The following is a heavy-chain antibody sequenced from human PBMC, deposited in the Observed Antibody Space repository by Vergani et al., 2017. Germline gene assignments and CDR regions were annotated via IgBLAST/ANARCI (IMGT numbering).Heavy chain of an antibody. Sequence: QVQLQESGPGLVKPSQTLSLTCSVSGDSISSGGYYWSWIRQHPGKGLEWIGYIYYSGSTYNNPSLKSRVNISADMSKNQFSLNLSSVTAADTAVYYCTRWSIAAPDAFDIWDPGKRVTVSS. J-gene: IGHJ3*02. D-gene: IGHD6-6*01. CDR1: GDSISSGGYY. V-gene: IGHV4-31*03. CDR3: TRWSIAAPDAFDI. CDR2: IYYSGST.